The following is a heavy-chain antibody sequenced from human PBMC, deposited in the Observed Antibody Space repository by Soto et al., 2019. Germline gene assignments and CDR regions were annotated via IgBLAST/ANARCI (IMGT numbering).Heavy chain of an antibody. Sequence: SETLSLTCAVYGGSFSGYYWSWIRQPPGKGLEWIGEINHSGSTNYNPSLKSRVTISVDTSKNQFSLKLSSVTAADTAVYYCARATTIFGVVISRGEDYWGQGTLVTVSS. V-gene: IGHV4-34*01. CDR2: INHSGST. J-gene: IGHJ4*02. CDR1: GGSFSGYY. D-gene: IGHD3-3*01. CDR3: ARATTIFGVVISRGEDY.